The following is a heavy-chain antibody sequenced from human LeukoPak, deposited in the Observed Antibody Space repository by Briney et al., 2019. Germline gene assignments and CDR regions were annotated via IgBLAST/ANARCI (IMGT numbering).Heavy chain of an antibody. J-gene: IGHJ5*02. CDR2: IRYDESNK. D-gene: IGHD3-10*01. CDR1: GFTFSSYG. CDR3: AKDYSKTSYYGSGTYYRPKWFDP. Sequence: GGSLRLSCAASGFTFSSYGMHWVRQAPGKGLEWVAFIRYDESNKYYADSVKGRFTISRDNSKNTLYLQMNSLRAEDTAVYYCAKDYSKTSYYGSGTYYRPKWFDPWGQGTLVTVSS. V-gene: IGHV3-30*02.